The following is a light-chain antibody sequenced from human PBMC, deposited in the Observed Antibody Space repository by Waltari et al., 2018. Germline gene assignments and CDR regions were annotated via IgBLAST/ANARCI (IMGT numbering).Light chain of an antibody. CDR2: AAS. V-gene: IGKV1-5*03. CDR3: QQYNDYLGT. CDR1: QSISTW. J-gene: IGKJ1*01. Sequence: DIQMTQSPSTLSASVGDRVTITCRASQSISTWLAWYQQKPGKAPKHLIYAASHLESAVPSRFSGSGSGTEFTLNISSLQPDDFATYYCQQYNDYLGTFGPGTKVEI.